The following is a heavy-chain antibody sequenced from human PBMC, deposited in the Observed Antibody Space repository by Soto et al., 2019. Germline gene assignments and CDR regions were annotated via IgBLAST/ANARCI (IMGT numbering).Heavy chain of an antibody. V-gene: IGHV1-69*13. J-gene: IGHJ6*02. CDR3: ARANLMTTVTNYYYYGMDV. D-gene: IGHD4-4*01. CDR2: IIPIFGTA. CDR1: GGTFSSYS. Sequence: SVKVSCKASGGTFSSYSISWVLQAPGQGLEWMGGIIPIFGTANYAQKFQGRVTITADESTSTAYMELSSLRSEDTAVYYCARANLMTTVTNYYYYGMDVWGQGTTVTV.